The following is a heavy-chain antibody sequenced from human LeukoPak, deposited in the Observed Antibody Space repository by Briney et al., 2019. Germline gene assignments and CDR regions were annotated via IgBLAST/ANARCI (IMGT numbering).Heavy chain of an antibody. CDR2: IYTSGST. Sequence: NPSETLSLTCTVSGGSISSGSYYWSWIRQPAGKGLEWIGRIYTSGSTNYNPSLKSRVTIPVDTSKNQFSLKLSPVTAADTAVYYCAGQGWELHYWGQGTLVTVSS. D-gene: IGHD1-26*01. CDR3: AGQGWELHY. CDR1: GGSISSGSYY. J-gene: IGHJ4*02. V-gene: IGHV4-61*02.